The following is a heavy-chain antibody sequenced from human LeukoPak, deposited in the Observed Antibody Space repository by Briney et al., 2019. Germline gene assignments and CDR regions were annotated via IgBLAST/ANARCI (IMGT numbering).Heavy chain of an antibody. D-gene: IGHD3-22*01. CDR1: GFTFSSYS. CDR2: ISSSSSYI. V-gene: IGHV3-21*01. J-gene: IGHJ5*02. CDR3: ARATSYYYDSSGNNWFDP. Sequence: GGSLRLSCAASGFTFSSYSMNWVRQAPGKGLEWVSSISSSSSYIYYADSVKGRFTISRDNAKNSLYLQMNSLRAEDTAMYYCARATSYYYDSSGNNWFDPWGQGTLVTVSS.